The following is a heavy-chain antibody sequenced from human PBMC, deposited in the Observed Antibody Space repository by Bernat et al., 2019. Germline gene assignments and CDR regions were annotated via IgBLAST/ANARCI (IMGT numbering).Heavy chain of an antibody. Sequence: QVQLVESGGGLVKPVGSLRLSCAASGFTFSDYYMSWIRQAPGKGLEWVSYISSSGSTIYYADSVKGRFTISRDNAKNSLHLLMNSLRGEDTAVYYCAKVFASGSYRDAYDIWGQGTMVTVSS. CDR1: GFTFSDYY. CDR2: ISSSGSTI. V-gene: IGHV3-11*01. CDR3: AKVFASGSYRDAYDI. J-gene: IGHJ3*02. D-gene: IGHD3-10*01.